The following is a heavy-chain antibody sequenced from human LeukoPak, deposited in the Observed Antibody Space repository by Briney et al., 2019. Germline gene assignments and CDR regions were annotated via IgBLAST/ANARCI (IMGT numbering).Heavy chain of an antibody. J-gene: IGHJ4*02. CDR2: IYYSGST. Sequence: SETLSFTCTVSGGSTSSSDYYWGWIRQPPGKDLEWIGSIYYSGSTYYSPSLKSRVTISVDTSKNQFSLKLSSVTAADTAVYYCARAPSGFGPRYYFDYWGQGTLVTVSS. V-gene: IGHV4-39*07. D-gene: IGHD3-3*01. CDR3: ARAPSGFGPRYYFDY. CDR1: GGSTSSSDYY.